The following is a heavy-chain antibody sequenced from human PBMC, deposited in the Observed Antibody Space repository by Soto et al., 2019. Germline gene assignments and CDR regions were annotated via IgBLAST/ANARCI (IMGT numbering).Heavy chain of an antibody. Sequence: PGGSLRLSCAASGFTFSSYAMSWVRQAPGKGLEWVSAISGSGGSTYYADSVKGRFTISRDNSKNTLYLQMNSLRAEDTAVYYCAXDANDFWRSNKFDPWGQGTLVTVSS. J-gene: IGHJ5*02. D-gene: IGHD3-3*01. CDR3: AXDANDFWRSNKFDP. CDR1: GFTFSSYA. V-gene: IGHV3-23*01. CDR2: ISGSGGST.